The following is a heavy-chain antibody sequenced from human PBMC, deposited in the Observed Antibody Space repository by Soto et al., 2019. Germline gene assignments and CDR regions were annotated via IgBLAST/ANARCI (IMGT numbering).Heavy chain of an antibody. V-gene: IGHV1-2*04. Sequence: ASVKVSCKASGYTFTGYYMHWVRQAPGQGLEWMGWINPNSGGTNYAQKFQGWVTMTRDTSISTAYMELSRLRSDDTAGYYCARGYCSSTSCWHFDYWGQGTLVTVSS. CDR2: INPNSGGT. CDR1: GYTFTGYY. CDR3: ARGYCSSTSCWHFDY. J-gene: IGHJ4*02. D-gene: IGHD2-2*01.